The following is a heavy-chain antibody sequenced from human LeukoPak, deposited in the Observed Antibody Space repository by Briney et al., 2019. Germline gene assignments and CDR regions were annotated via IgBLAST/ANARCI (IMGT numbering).Heavy chain of an antibody. Sequence: PGGSLRLSCAASGSTFSSYAMSWVRQAPGKGLEWVANIKQDGSEKYYVDSVKGRFTISRDNAKNSLYLQMNSLRAEDTAVYYCASETIVATGINYWGQGTLVTVSS. D-gene: IGHD5-12*01. CDR1: GSTFSSYA. V-gene: IGHV3-7*01. CDR2: IKQDGSEK. J-gene: IGHJ4*02. CDR3: ASETIVATGINY.